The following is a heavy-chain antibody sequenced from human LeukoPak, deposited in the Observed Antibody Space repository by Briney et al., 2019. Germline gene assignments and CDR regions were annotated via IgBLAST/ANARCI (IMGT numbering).Heavy chain of an antibody. CDR1: GFTFSSYA. Sequence: GGSLRLSCAASGFTFSSYAMSWVRQAPGKGLEWVSAISGSGGSTYCADSVKGRFTISRDNSKNTLYLQMNSLRAEDTAVYYCAKVRGPSSSLYWGQGTLVTVSS. D-gene: IGHD6-13*01. CDR3: AKVRGPSSSLY. J-gene: IGHJ4*02. V-gene: IGHV3-23*01. CDR2: ISGSGGST.